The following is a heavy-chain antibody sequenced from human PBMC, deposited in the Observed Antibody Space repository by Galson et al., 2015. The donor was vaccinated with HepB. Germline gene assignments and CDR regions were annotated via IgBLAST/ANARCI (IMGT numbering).Heavy chain of an antibody. CDR1: GFTFSSYS. Sequence: SLRLSCAASGFTFSSYSMNRVRQAPGKGLEWVSSISSSSSYIYYADSVKGRFTISRDNAKNSLYLQMNSLRAEDTAVYYCARVEGGYSGYDKGGYYYYGMDVWGQGTTVTVSS. D-gene: IGHD5-12*01. J-gene: IGHJ6*02. V-gene: IGHV3-21*01. CDR2: ISSSSSYI. CDR3: ARVEGGYSGYDKGGYYYYGMDV.